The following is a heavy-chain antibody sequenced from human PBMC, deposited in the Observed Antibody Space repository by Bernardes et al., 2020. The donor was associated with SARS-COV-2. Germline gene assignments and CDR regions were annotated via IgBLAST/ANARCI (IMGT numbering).Heavy chain of an antibody. J-gene: IGHJ6*02. CDR3: ARMEVVAATVPYYYGMDV. V-gene: IGHV3-30-3*01. D-gene: IGHD2-15*01. Sequence: GGSLRLSCAASGFTFSSYAMHWVRQAPGKGLEWVAVISYDGSNKYYADSVKGRFTISRDNSKNTLYLQMNSLRAEDTAVYYCARMEVVAATVPYYYGMDVWGQGTTVTVSS. CDR2: ISYDGSNK. CDR1: GFTFSSYA.